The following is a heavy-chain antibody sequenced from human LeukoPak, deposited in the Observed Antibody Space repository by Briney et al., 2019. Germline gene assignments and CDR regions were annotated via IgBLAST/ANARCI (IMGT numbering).Heavy chain of an antibody. CDR3: ARDRLTSGSYFFDY. CDR2: ISGRSSAI. D-gene: IGHD1-26*01. J-gene: IGHJ4*02. Sequence: GGSLRLSCADSGFTFSGYAMSWVRQAPGKGLEWISYISGRSSAIYYTDSVRGRFTISRDNAKNSMYLQMNSLRAEDTAVYYCARDRLTSGSYFFDYWGQGTLVTVSS. V-gene: IGHV3-48*01. CDR1: GFTFSGYA.